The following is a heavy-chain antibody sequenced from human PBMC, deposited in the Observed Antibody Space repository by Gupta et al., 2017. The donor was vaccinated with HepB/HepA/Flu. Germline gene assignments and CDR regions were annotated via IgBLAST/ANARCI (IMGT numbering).Heavy chain of an antibody. CDR2: SNHSGST. CDR1: GGSFSGYY. V-gene: IGHV4-34*01. CDR3: ARGGYFDYMDV. J-gene: IGHJ6*03. D-gene: IGHD2-15*01. Sequence: QVQLQQWGAGRLTPQGTLSPNGPVHGGSFSGYYWGWIRRPPGKGLEWIGESNHSGSTNYNPSLNSRVTIAVDTSKTQFSLKLSSVTAADTAVYYCARGGYFDYMDVGGKGTTVTVSS.